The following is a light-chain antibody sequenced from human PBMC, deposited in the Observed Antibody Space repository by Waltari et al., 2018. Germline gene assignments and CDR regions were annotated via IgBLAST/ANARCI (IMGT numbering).Light chain of an antibody. V-gene: IGLV3-1*01. Sequence: SYELTQPPSVSVSPGQTASITCSGDRLGDTYGGQDQQNPGLSPVLVIYQLNNRPSGIPERFSGSNAGNTATLTISWTQAMDEADYYCQAWDSSTAHVVFGGGTKLTVL. J-gene: IGLJ2*01. CDR1: RLGDTY. CDR2: QLN. CDR3: QAWDSSTAHVV.